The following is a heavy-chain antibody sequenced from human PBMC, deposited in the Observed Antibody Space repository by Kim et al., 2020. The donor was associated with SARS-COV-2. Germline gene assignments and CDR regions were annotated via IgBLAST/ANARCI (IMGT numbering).Heavy chain of an antibody. Sequence: GGSLRLSCAASGFIFSNYAMHWVRQAPGKGLEWLAAISYDGRNEYYTDSVKGRFTISRDNSDNALYLQMNSLNPDDTAVYYCAGKPTAVIGANNYFDPWGQGTLVTVSS. V-gene: IGHV3-30*04. D-gene: IGHD4-4*01. J-gene: IGHJ5*02. CDR1: GFIFSNYA. CDR3: AGKPTAVIGANNYFDP. CDR2: ISYDGRNE.